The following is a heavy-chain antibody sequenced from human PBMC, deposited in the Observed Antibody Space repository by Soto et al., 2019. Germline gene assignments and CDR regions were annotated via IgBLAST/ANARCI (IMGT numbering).Heavy chain of an antibody. CDR1: GYTFSSYA. Sequence: SVKVSCKASGYTFSSYAISWVRQAPGQGLEWMGGIIPIFGTANYAQKFQGRVTITADESTSTAYMELSSLRSDDTAVYYCATWYYYDSSGYYYVDAFDIWGQGTMVTVSS. CDR3: ATWYYYDSSGYYYVDAFDI. CDR2: IIPIFGTA. V-gene: IGHV1-69*13. J-gene: IGHJ3*02. D-gene: IGHD3-22*01.